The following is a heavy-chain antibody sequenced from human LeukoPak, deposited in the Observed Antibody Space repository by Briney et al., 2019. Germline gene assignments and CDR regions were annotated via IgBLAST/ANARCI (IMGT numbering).Heavy chain of an antibody. CDR3: ARYHTALNY. J-gene: IGHJ4*02. CDR1: GFTVSSDY. D-gene: IGHD5-18*01. CDR2: IYSGGST. V-gene: IGHV3-53*01. Sequence: GGSLRLSCAASGFTVSSDYMTWVRQAPGKGPEWVSVIYSGGSTYYADSVKGRFTISRDNSKNTLYLQMNNLRVEDTAVYYCARYHTALNYWGQGTLVTVSS.